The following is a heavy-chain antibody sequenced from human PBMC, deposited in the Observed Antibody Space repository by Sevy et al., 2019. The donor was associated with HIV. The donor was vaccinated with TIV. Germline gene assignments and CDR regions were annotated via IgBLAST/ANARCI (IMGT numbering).Heavy chain of an antibody. D-gene: IGHD3-22*01. CDR3: ATDSVLLKGRYYDSSGYYLHY. J-gene: IGHJ4*02. V-gene: IGHV1-24*01. CDR2: FDPEDGET. CDR1: GYIFTELS. Sequence: ASVKVSCKVSGYIFTELSMHWVRQAPGKGLEWMGGFDPEDGETIYEQKFQGRVTMTEDTSTDTAYMDLSSLRSEDKAVYYCATDSVLLKGRYYDSSGYYLHYWGQGTLVTVSS.